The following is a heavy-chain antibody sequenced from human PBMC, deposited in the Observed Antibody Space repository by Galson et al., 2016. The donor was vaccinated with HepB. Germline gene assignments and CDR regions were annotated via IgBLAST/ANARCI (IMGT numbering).Heavy chain of an antibody. CDR2: VYRTGST. D-gene: IGHD3-22*01. Sequence: WVRQAPGKGLEWLGEVYRTGSTNYNPSLKSRVTISIDKSKNQFSLQLFSVTAADTAVYYCARASYYYESSGYCLDYWGQGTLVAVSS. CDR3: ARASYYYESSGYCLDY. V-gene: IGHV4-4*02. J-gene: IGHJ4*02.